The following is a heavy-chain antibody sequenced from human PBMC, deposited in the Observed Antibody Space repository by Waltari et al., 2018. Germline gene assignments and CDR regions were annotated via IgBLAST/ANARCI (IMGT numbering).Heavy chain of an antibody. J-gene: IGHJ5*02. D-gene: IGHD2-2*01. CDR1: GYTFGDFF. CDR2: IDPKTGDT. Sequence: QALLVQSGAEVKKTGASMKVSCKASGYTFGDFFLHWLRQAPGPAPEWMGRIDPKTGDTTYTQKFQGRLTLTRDTSISTEYMELTNLTPDDTAMYFCARVLTSRNRLWLDPWGQGSLVTVSS. CDR3: ARVLTSRNRLWLDP. V-gene: IGHV1-2*06.